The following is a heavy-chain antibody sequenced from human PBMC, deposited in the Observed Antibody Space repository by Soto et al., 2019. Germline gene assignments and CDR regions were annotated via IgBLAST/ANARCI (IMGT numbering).Heavy chain of an antibody. D-gene: IGHD3-16*02. CDR1: GYTFSTYG. V-gene: IGHV1-3*04. CDR2: ISICNGYT. CDR3: ARFRSLGYNFFDY. J-gene: IGHJ4*02. Sequence: ASVKVSCKASGYTFSTYGISWVRQAPGQRLEWLGWISICNGYTKYSPKFQDRVTITWDTSTTTAYIQLSSLTSEDTAVYYCARFRSLGYNFFDYWGQGTLVTVSS.